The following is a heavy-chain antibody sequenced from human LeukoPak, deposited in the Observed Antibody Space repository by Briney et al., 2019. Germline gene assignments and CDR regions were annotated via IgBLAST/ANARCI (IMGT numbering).Heavy chain of an antibody. CDR3: ARGRTGLDY. Sequence: SVKVSCKASGGTFSSQTITWVRQAPGQGLEWMGRIIPILDVANYAQRFQGRVTITADKSTNTACMEVSSLRSEDTAIYYCARGRTGLDYWGQGTLVTVSS. V-gene: IGHV1-69*02. CDR2: IIPILDVA. D-gene: IGHD1-14*01. J-gene: IGHJ4*02. CDR1: GGTFSSQT.